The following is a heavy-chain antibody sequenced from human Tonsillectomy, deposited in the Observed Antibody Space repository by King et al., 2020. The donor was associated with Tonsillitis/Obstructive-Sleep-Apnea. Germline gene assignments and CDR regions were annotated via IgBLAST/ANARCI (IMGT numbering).Heavy chain of an antibody. CDR3: ARAINYHFDS. D-gene: IGHD5-24*01. V-gene: IGHV3-7*04. J-gene: IGHJ4*02. Sequence: DVQLVESGGDLVQPGGSLRLSCAASGFAFSTYWMTWVRQAPGEGLEWVANINPDGSGKYFVDSVKGRFTISRDNAQNSLYLQMNSLRVEDTAIYYCARAINYHFDSWGQGALITVSS. CDR1: GFAFSTYW. CDR2: INPDGSGK.